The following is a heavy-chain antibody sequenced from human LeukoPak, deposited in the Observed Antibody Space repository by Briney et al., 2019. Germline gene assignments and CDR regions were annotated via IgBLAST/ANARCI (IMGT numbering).Heavy chain of an antibody. J-gene: IGHJ5*02. CDR2: ISAYNGNT. Sequence: GASVKVSCKASGYTFTTYGFSWVRQAPVQGLEWMGWISAYNGNTNYAQNLQGRVTMTTDTSTSTAYMELRSLRSDDTAVYYCARDQRWPNWFDPWGQGTLVTVSS. D-gene: IGHD2-15*01. CDR1: GYTFTTYG. CDR3: ARDQRWPNWFDP. V-gene: IGHV1-18*01.